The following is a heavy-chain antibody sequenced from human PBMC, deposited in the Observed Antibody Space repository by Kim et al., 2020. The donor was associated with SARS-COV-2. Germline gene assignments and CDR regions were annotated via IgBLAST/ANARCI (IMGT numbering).Heavy chain of an antibody. D-gene: IGHD6-19*01. Sequence: SETLSLTCTVSGGSISSYYWSWIRQPPGKGLEWIGYIYYSGSTNYNPSLKSRVTISVDTSKNQFSLKLSSVTAADTAVYYCARVILSQGRSIAVAGFFDYWGQGTLVTVSS. J-gene: IGHJ4*02. CDR2: IYYSGST. V-gene: IGHV4-59*01. CDR3: ARVILSQGRSIAVAGFFDY. CDR1: GGSISSYY.